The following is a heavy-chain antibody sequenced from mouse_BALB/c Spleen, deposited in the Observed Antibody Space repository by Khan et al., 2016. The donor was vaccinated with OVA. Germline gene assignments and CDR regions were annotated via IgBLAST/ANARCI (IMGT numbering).Heavy chain of an antibody. CDR2: ISSGGST. Sequence: EVELVESGGGLVKPGGSLKLSCAASGFTFSSYAVSWVRQTPEKRLEWVASISSGGSTYYPDSVKGRFTISRDNARNILYLQMSSLRSEDTAMYYCARGYALDSWGQGTSVTVSS. CDR1: GFTFSSYA. CDR3: ARGYALDS. J-gene: IGHJ4*01. V-gene: IGHV5-6-5*01.